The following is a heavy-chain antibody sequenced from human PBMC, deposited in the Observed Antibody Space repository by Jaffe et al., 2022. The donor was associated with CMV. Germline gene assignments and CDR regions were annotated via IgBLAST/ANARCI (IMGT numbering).Heavy chain of an antibody. D-gene: IGHD2-2*01. CDR3: AKEDAARGMPVFQY. CDR1: GFTFSSYA. Sequence: EVQLVESGGGLVQPGGSLRLSCAASGFTFSSYAMSWVRQAPGKGLEWVSGISNSGSTFYADSVKGRCTISRDNSKNTLFLQMNSLRAEDTAIYYCAKEDAARGMPVFQYWGQGTLVTVSS. V-gene: IGHV3-23*04. J-gene: IGHJ1*01. CDR2: ISNSGST.